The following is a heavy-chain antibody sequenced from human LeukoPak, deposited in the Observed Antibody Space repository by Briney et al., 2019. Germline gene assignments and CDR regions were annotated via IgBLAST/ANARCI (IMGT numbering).Heavy chain of an antibody. V-gene: IGHV1-2*02. Sequence: ASVKVSCKASGYTITGYYMHWVRQAPGQGLEWMGWINPNSGGTNYAQKFQGRVTMTRDTSISTAYMELSGLRSDDTAVYYCARDFREFGESVPDDYWGQGTLVTVSS. CDR1: GYTITGYY. CDR3: ARDFREFGESVPDDY. CDR2: INPNSGGT. J-gene: IGHJ4*02. D-gene: IGHD3-10*01.